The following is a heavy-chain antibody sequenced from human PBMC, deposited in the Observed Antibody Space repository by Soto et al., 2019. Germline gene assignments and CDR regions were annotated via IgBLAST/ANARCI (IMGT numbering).Heavy chain of an antibody. J-gene: IGHJ6*02. CDR3: ARGMVRGVTTDYGMDV. CDR2: IIPILGIA. V-gene: IGHV1-69*02. D-gene: IGHD3-10*01. CDR1: GGTFSSNT. Sequence: GASVKLSCKDSGGTFSSNTISWVRQAPGQGLEWMGRIIPILGIANYAQKFQGRVTITADKSTSTAYMELSSLRSEDTAVYYCARGMVRGVTTDYGMDVWGQGTTVTVSS.